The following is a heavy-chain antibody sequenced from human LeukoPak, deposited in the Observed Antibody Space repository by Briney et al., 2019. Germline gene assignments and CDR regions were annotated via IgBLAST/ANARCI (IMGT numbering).Heavy chain of an antibody. V-gene: IGHV3-11*04. J-gene: IGHJ4*02. Sequence: GGSLRLSCAAPGFTFRDYDMTWIRQAPGKGLEWVSYISSSDTTMYNADSVKGRFTISRDNAKNSLYLQMNSLRAEDTAVYYCARDYVWGSLCDYWGQGTLVTVSS. D-gene: IGHD3-16*01. CDR1: GFTFRDYD. CDR3: ARDYVWGSLCDY. CDR2: ISSSDTTM.